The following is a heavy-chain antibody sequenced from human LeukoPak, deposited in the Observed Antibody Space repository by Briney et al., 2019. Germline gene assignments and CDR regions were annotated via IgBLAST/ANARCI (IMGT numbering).Heavy chain of an antibody. J-gene: IGHJ4*02. D-gene: IGHD5-18*01. CDR1: GFTFSIYA. Sequence: GGSLRLSCAASGFTFSIYAMHWVRQAPGKGLEWVAVISYDGSNKYYADSVKGRFTISRDNSKNTLYLQMNSLRAEDTAVYYGARDPDTAMALYYFDYWGQGTLVTVSS. V-gene: IGHV3-30*04. CDR2: ISYDGSNK. CDR3: ARDPDTAMALYYFDY.